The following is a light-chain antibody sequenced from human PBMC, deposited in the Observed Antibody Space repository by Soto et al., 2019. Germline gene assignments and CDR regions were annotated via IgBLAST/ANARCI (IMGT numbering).Light chain of an antibody. J-gene: IGKJ1*01. Sequence: IVLTLSPATLSVSQEERATLSCRASQSVSSNLAWYQQKPGQAPRLLIYGASTRATGIPARFSGSGSGTQFTLTISSLQPDDFATYYCQQYNSYSWTFGQGTKVDIK. CDR2: GAS. CDR1: QSVSSN. V-gene: IGKV3-15*01. CDR3: QQYNSYSWT.